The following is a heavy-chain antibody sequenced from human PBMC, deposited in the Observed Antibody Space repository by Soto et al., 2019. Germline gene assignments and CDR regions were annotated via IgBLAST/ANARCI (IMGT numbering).Heavy chain of an antibody. Sequence: ASVKVSCKASGYTFTGYYMHWVRQAPGQGLEWMGWINPNSGGTNYAQKFQGWVTMTRDTSISTAYMELSRLRSDDTAVYYCARDAAAEPHGMDVWGQGTTVTVS. D-gene: IGHD6-13*01. CDR1: GYTFTGYY. J-gene: IGHJ6*02. CDR3: ARDAAAEPHGMDV. V-gene: IGHV1-2*04. CDR2: INPNSGGT.